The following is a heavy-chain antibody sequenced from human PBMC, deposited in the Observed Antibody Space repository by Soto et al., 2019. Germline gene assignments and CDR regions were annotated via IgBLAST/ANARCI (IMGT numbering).Heavy chain of an antibody. J-gene: IGHJ6*03. Sequence: SETLSLTCTVSGGSISSYYWSWIRQPPGKGLEWIGYIYYSGSTNYNPSLKSRVTISVDTSKNQFSLKLSSVTAADTAVYYCARGPSYGSGSYYYYMDVWGKGTTVTVSS. D-gene: IGHD3-10*01. CDR1: GGSISSYY. CDR2: IYYSGST. V-gene: IGHV4-59*12. CDR3: ARGPSYGSGSYYYYMDV.